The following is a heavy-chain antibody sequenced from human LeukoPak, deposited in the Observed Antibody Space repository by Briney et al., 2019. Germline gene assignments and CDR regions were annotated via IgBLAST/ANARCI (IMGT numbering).Heavy chain of an antibody. D-gene: IGHD3-10*01. CDR2: IYYSGST. J-gene: IGHJ5*02. V-gene: IGHV4-59*01. CDR3: ARVVRGDNWFDP. CDR1: GGSISSYY. Sequence: SETLSLTCTVSGGSISSYYWSWIRQPPGKGLEWIGNIYYSGSTNYNPSLKSRVTISVDTSKNQFSLKLSSVTAADTAVYYCARVVRGDNWFDPWGQGTLVTVSS.